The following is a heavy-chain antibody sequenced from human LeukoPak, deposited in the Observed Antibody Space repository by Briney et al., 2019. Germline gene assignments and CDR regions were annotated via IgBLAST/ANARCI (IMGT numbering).Heavy chain of an antibody. J-gene: IGHJ6*02. Sequence: SETLSLTCAVYGGSFSGQYWSWIRQPPGKGLEWIGEINHRGSTTYNPSLKSRVTISVDTSKSQFSLKVRSLTAADTAVYYCARDRYSNSFYYYYAMDVWGQGTTVTVSS. CDR1: GGSFSGQY. CDR2: INHRGST. D-gene: IGHD4-11*01. CDR3: ARDRYSNSFYYYYAMDV. V-gene: IGHV4-34*01.